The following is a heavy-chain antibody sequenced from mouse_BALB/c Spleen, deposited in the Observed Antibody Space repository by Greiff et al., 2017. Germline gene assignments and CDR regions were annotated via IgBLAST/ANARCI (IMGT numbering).Heavy chain of an antibody. Sequence: QVQLKQSGAELAKPGASVKMSCKASGYTFTSYWMHWVKQRPGQGLEWIGYINPSTGYTEYNQKFKDKATLTADKSSSTAYMQLSSLTSEDSAVYYCARCGYEDYWGQGTTLTVSS. D-gene: IGHD2-10*02. V-gene: IGHV1-7*01. CDR1: GYTFTSYW. CDR3: ARCGYEDY. J-gene: IGHJ2*01. CDR2: INPSTGYT.